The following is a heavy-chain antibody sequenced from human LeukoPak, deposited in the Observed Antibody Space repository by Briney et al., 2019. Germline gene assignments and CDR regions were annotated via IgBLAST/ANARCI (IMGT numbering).Heavy chain of an antibody. D-gene: IGHD3-3*01. J-gene: IGHJ4*02. CDR1: GYTFTDYY. Sequence: ATVKISCKASGYTFTDYYMHWVQQAPGKGLEWMGRVDPEDGETIYAEKFQGRVTITADTSTDTAYMELSSLRSEDTAVYYCATEIRAPYYDFWSGYGGLGDYWGQGTLVTVSS. CDR3: ATEIRAPYYDFWSGYGGLGDY. CDR2: VDPEDGET. V-gene: IGHV1-69-2*01.